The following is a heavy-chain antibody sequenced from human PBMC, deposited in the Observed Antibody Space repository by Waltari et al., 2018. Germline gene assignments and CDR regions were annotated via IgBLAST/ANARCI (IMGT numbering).Heavy chain of an antibody. CDR1: GYNFAIYW. V-gene: IGHV5-51*01. CDR2: MYPGDSDT. CDR3: ARRRSVSSSWFFDY. Sequence: EVQLVQSGAEVKKPGESLKISCKASGYNFAIYWIGWVRQMPGKGLEGMGIMYPGDSDTRYSPSFQGQVTISADKSIGTAYLQWSSLKASDTAMYYCARRRSVSSSWFFDYWGPGALVTVSS. J-gene: IGHJ4*02. D-gene: IGHD6-13*01.